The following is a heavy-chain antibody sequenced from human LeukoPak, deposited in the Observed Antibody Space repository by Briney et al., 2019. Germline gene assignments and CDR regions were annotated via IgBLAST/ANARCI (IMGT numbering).Heavy chain of an antibody. Sequence: QPGGSLRLSCAASGFTFSSYEMIWVRQAPGKGLEWVSYISSSCSTIYYADSVKGRFTISRDNAKNSLYLQMNSPRAEDTAVYYCARDRYCSGGYCYSRADYWGQGTLVTVSS. V-gene: IGHV3-48*03. D-gene: IGHD2-15*01. CDR1: GFTFSSYE. CDR2: ISSSCSTI. CDR3: ARDRYCSGGYCYSRADY. J-gene: IGHJ4*02.